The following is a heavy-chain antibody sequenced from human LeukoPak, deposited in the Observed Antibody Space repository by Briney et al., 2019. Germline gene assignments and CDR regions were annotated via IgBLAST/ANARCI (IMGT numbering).Heavy chain of an antibody. CDR3: ARTGGPDYGDPHDAFDI. Sequence: EASVKVSCKASGYIFTDYYIHWVRQAPGQGLEWMGRVNPNSGGTNFAQKFQGRVTMTRDTSISTAYMELSRLGSDDTAVYYCARTGGPDYGDPHDAFDIWGQGTMVTVSS. V-gene: IGHV1-2*06. CDR1: GYIFTDYY. J-gene: IGHJ3*02. CDR2: VNPNSGGT. D-gene: IGHD4-17*01.